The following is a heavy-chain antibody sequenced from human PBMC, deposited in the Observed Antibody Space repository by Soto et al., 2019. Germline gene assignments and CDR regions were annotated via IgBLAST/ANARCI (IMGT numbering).Heavy chain of an antibody. V-gene: IGHV3-30*18. D-gene: IGHD6-19*01. CDR2: ISYDGSNR. Sequence: GGSLRLSCAASGFTFSSYGMHWVRQAPGKGLEWVAVISYDGSNRYYADSVKGRFTISRDNSKNTLYLQMNSLRAEDTAVYYCAKDSGWYSHYFDYWGQGTLVTVSS. J-gene: IGHJ4*02. CDR3: AKDSGWYSHYFDY. CDR1: GFTFSSYG.